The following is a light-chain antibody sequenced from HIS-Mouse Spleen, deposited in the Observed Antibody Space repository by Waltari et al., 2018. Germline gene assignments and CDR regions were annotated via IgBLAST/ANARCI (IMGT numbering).Light chain of an antibody. J-gene: IGLJ2*01. V-gene: IGLV2-14*01. CDR1: SSDVGGCNH. Sequence: QSALTQPASVSGSPGQSITISCTGTSSDVGGCNHVSWYQQHPGKAPKLMIDEVSNRPSGVSNRFSGSKSGNTASLTISGLQAEDEADYYCSSYTSSSTPVVFGGGTKLTVL. CDR2: EVS. CDR3: SSYTSSSTPVV.